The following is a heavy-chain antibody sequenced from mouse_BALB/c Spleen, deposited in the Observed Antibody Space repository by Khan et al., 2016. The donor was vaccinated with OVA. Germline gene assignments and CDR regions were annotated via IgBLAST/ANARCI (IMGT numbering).Heavy chain of an antibody. D-gene: IGHD2-4*01. CDR2: IYPGNINT. CDR1: GYTFTTYY. J-gene: IGHJ4*01. Sequence: QVQLKQSGPELVKPGASVRISCKASGYTFTTYYIHWVRQRPGQGLEWIGWIYPGNINTKYNERFKGKATLTADQSSSTAYIHLSSLTSEDSSVYFCVRDDYFVGDAMDYWGQGTSVTVSS. V-gene: IGHV1S56*01. CDR3: VRDDYFVGDAMDY.